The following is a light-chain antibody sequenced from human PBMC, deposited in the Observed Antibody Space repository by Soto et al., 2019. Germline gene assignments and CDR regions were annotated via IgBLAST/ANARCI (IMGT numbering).Light chain of an antibody. CDR2: GAS. CDR3: QQYVSTPLT. CDR1: QSVGTY. Sequence: DIVLTQSPGTLSLSPGERATLSCRASQSVGTYLAWYQQKPGQAPRLLIYGASSRATGISDRFSGSGSGTDFTLTISRLEPEDLAVYYCQQYVSTPLTFGGGTKVEIK. J-gene: IGKJ4*01. V-gene: IGKV3-20*01.